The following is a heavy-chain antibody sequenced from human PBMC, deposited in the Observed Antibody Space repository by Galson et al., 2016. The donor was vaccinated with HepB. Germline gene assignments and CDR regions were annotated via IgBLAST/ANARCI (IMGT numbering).Heavy chain of an antibody. CDR3: VRDQSPGGVAY. V-gene: IGHV3-74*01. CDR1: GFTFSTHW. D-gene: IGHD3-16*01. Sequence: SLRLSCAASGFTFSTHWMHWLRQGPGKGLEWVSRIGPDGSGTLFGDSVKGRFTISKDNAKNTLSLQMNSLRVEDTAVYYCVRDQSPGGVAYWGQGALVTVSS. CDR2: IGPDGSGT. J-gene: IGHJ4*02.